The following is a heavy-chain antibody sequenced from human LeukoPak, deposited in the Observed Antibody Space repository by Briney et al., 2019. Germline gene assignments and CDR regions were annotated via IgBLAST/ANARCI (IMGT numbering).Heavy chain of an antibody. CDR2: IKQDGSGK. D-gene: IGHD3-3*01. V-gene: IGHV3-7*01. J-gene: IGHJ6*03. CDR3: ARDRWGYDFWSGYYYYMDV. CDR1: GFIFSSYW. Sequence: GGSLRLSCAASGFIFSSYWMTWVRQAPGKGLEWVANIKQDGSGKFYMDSVKGRFTISRDNDKNSLYLQMNSLRAEDTAVYYCARDRWGYDFWSGYYYYMDVWGKGTTVTVSS.